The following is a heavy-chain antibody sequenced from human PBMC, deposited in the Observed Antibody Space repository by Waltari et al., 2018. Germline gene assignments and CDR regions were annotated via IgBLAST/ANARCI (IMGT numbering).Heavy chain of an antibody. J-gene: IGHJ4*02. CDR1: GFTFSSYW. CDR3: ARDPPNDYGDYSYFDY. V-gene: IGHV3-7*01. D-gene: IGHD4-17*01. CDR2: IKQDGSEK. Sequence: GGSLRLSCAASGFTFSSYWMSWVRQAPGKGLEWVANIKQDGSEKYYVDSVKGRFTISRDNAKNSLYLQMNSLRAEDTAVYYCARDPPNDYGDYSYFDYWGQGTLVTVSS.